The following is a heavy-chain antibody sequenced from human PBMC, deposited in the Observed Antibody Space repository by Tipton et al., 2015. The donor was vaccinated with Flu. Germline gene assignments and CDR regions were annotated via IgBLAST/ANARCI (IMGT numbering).Heavy chain of an antibody. V-gene: IGHV4-39*02. CDR1: VDSISSSNYY. CDR3: ARGVGSYDY. J-gene: IGHJ4*02. Sequence: TLSLTCTVSVDSISSSNYYWSWIRQSPGKGLEWIGTISNTGRTDYNPSLTGRVTISLDASTNHFSLRLSSMTAADTAVYYCARGVGSYDYWGQGTLVTVSS. D-gene: IGHD2-15*01. CDR2: ISNTGRT.